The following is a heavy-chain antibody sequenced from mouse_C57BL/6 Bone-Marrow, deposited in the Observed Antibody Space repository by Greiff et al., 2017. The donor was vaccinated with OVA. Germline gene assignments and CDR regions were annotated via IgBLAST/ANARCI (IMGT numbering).Heavy chain of an antibody. Sequence: EVKLQESGGGLVKPGGSLKLSCAASGFTFSSYAMSWVRQTPEKRLEWVATISDGGSYTYYPDNVKGRFTISRDNAKNNLYLQMSHLKSEDTAMYYCARPPLTGDFAYWGQGTLVTVSA. D-gene: IGHD4-1*01. V-gene: IGHV5-4*03. J-gene: IGHJ3*01. CDR2: ISDGGSYT. CDR1: GFTFSSYA. CDR3: ARPPLTGDFAY.